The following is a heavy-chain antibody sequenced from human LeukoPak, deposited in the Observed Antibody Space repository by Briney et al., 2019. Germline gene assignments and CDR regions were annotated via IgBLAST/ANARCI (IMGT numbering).Heavy chain of an antibody. V-gene: IGHV4-34*01. Sequence: SETLSLTCAVYGGSFSGYYWSWIRQPPGKGLEWIGEINHSGSTNYNPSLKSRVTISVDTSKNQFSLKLSSVTAADTAVYYCARNWEFDYWGQGTLVTVSS. D-gene: IGHD7-27*01. J-gene: IGHJ4*02. CDR3: ARNWEFDY. CDR2: INHSGST. CDR1: GGSFSGYY.